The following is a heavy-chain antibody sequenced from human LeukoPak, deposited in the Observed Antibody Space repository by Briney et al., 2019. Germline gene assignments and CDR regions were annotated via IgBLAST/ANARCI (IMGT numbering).Heavy chain of an antibody. CDR2: IWYDGSNK. D-gene: IGHD3-9*01. CDR3: ARGLTGTRARYFDY. J-gene: IGHJ4*02. Sequence: PGGSLRLSCAASGFTFSSYGMHWVRQAPGKGLEWVAVIWYDGSNKYYADSVKGRFTISRDNSKNTLYLQMNSLRAEDMAVYYCARGLTGTRARYFDYWGQGTLVTVSS. V-gene: IGHV3-33*01. CDR1: GFTFSSYG.